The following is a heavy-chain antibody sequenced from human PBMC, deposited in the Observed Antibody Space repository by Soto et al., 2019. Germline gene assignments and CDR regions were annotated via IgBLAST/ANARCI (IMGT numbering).Heavy chain of an antibody. Sequence: EVQLVESGGGLVQPGGSLRLSCAASGFTFSSDWMHWVRQTPGKGLVWLSRMNSDGSSSTYADAVKGRFTISRDNAKNSLYLQMNSLRADDTAVYYCARGPRGWYGFDYWGQGTLVTVSS. J-gene: IGHJ4*02. CDR3: ARGPRGWYGFDY. D-gene: IGHD6-19*01. CDR1: GFTFSSDW. CDR2: MNSDGSSS. V-gene: IGHV3-74*01.